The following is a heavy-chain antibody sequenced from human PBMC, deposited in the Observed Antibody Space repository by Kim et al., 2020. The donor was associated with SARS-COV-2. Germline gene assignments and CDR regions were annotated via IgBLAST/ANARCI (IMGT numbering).Heavy chain of an antibody. Sequence: ASVKVSCKASGYTFTSYGISWVRQAPGQGLEWMGWISAYNGNTNYAQKLQGRVTMTTDTSTSTAYMELRSLRSDDTAVYYCARGGSGITGTTDVRYYYYYGMDVWGQGTTVTVSS. CDR3: ARGGSGITGTTDVRYYYYYGMDV. V-gene: IGHV1-18*01. D-gene: IGHD1-7*01. J-gene: IGHJ6*02. CDR1: GYTFTSYG. CDR2: ISAYNGNT.